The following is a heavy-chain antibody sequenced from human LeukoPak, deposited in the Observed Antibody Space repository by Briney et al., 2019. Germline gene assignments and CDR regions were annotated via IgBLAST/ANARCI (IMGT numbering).Heavy chain of an antibody. CDR3: ASGAGWESGY. V-gene: IGHV3-7*01. CDR2: IDQDGSEK. D-gene: IGHD1-26*01. Sequence: GGSLRLSCAVSGSTSSRNFMSWVRQTPEKGLEWVANIDQDGSEKNYVDSVKGRFTISGDNAKNSLFLQMNSLRAEDTAIYYCASGAGWESGYWGQGTLVTVSS. J-gene: IGHJ4*02. CDR1: GSTSSRNF.